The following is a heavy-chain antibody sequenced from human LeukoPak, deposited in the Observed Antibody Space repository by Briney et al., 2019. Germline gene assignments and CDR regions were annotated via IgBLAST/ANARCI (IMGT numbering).Heavy chain of an antibody. CDR1: GFTFSSYA. CDR2: ISGSGGST. Sequence: GGSLRLSCAASGFTFSSYAMSWVRQAPGKGLEWVSAISGSGGSTYYADSVKGRFTISRDNSKNTLYLQMNSLRAEDTAVYYCAKDRGYDILTGPASFDYWGQGTLVTVSS. D-gene: IGHD3-9*01. J-gene: IGHJ4*02. CDR3: AKDRGYDILTGPASFDY. V-gene: IGHV3-23*01.